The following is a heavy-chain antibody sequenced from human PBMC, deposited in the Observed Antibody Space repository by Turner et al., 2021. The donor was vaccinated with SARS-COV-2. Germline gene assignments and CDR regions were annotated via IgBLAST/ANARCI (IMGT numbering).Heavy chain of an antibody. V-gene: IGHV3-30*03. Sequence: VQLVESGGGLVKPGGSLRLFCAAYGFTFSSYGMHWVRQAPGKGLEWVAVISYDGSNKYSADSVKGRFTISRDNSKNKLYLKMNSLRAEDTAVYYCAGIQSYDRSDYYGMDVWGQGTTVTVSS. CDR3: AGIQSYDRSDYYGMDV. J-gene: IGHJ6*02. CDR1: GFTFSSYG. D-gene: IGHD3-22*01. CDR2: ISYDGSNK.